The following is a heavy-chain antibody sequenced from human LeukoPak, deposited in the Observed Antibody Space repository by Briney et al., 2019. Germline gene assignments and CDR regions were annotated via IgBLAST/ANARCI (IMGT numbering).Heavy chain of an antibody. D-gene: IGHD3-10*01. CDR3: ARHYGP. CDR2: IYYSGST. CDR1: GGSISSITSLTYY. J-gene: IGHJ4*02. Sequence: SETLSLTCIVSGGSISSITSLTYYWNWIRQSPGTGLEWIGSIYYSGSTYYNPSLKSRVTISVDTSKNQFSLKLNSATATDTAVYYCARHYGPWGQGTLVTVSS. V-gene: IGHV4-39*01.